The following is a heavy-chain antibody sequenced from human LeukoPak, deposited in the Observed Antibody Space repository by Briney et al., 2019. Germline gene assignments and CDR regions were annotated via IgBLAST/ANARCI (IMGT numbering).Heavy chain of an antibody. D-gene: IGHD2-2*01. V-gene: IGHV4-34*01. CDR3: ARGPRYCSSTSCYELDY. CDR1: GGSFSTYY. Sequence: SETLSLTCAVYGGSFSTYYWTWIRQPPGKGLELIGEINHSGSTNYNPSLKSRVTISGDTSKNQFSLKLSSVTAADTAVYYCARGPRYCSSTSCYELDYWGQGTLVTVSS. J-gene: IGHJ4*02. CDR2: INHSGST.